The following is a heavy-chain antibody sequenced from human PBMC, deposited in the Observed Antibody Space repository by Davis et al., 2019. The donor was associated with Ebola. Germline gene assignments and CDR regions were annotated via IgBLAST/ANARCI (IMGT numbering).Heavy chain of an antibody. J-gene: IGHJ4*02. V-gene: IGHV3-21*01. CDR2: ISSSSSYI. CDR3: ARETLYGGKGGGSVV. CDR1: GFTFSSYS. Sequence: GESLKISCAASGFTFSSYSMNWVRQAPGKGLEWVSSISSSSSYIYYADSVKGRFTISRDNAKNSLYLQMNSLRAEDTAVYYCARETLYGGKGGGSVVWGQGTLVTVSS. D-gene: IGHD4-23*01.